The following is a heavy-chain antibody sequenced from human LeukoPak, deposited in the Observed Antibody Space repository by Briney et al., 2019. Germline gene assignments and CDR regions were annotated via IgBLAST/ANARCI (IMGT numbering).Heavy chain of an antibody. D-gene: IGHD4-17*01. CDR3: ARDPTTVTKGLDI. Sequence: PSETLSLTCTVSGGSISSSSYYWGWIRQPPGKGLVWIGSIYYSGSTYYNPSLKSRVTISVDTSKNQFSLKLSSVTAADTAVYYCARDPTTVTKGLDIWGKGTMVTVSS. V-gene: IGHV4-39*07. CDR2: IYYSGST. CDR1: GGSISSSSYY. J-gene: IGHJ3*02.